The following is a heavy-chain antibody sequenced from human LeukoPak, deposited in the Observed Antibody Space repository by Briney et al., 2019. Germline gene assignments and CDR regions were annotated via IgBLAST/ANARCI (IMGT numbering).Heavy chain of an antibody. Sequence: PGGSLRLSCAASGFTFSSCGMHWVRQAPGKGLEWVAFIRYDGSNKYYADSVKGRFTISRDNSKNTLYLQMNSPRAEDTAVYYCAKSINYYGSGSYYNTDYYYYGMDVWGQGTTVTVSS. J-gene: IGHJ6*02. D-gene: IGHD3-10*01. V-gene: IGHV3-30*02. CDR3: AKSINYYGSGSYYNTDYYYYGMDV. CDR2: IRYDGSNK. CDR1: GFTFSSCG.